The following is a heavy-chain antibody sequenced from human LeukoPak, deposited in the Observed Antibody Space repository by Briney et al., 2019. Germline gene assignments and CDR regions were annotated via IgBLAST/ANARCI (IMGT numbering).Heavy chain of an antibody. J-gene: IGHJ4*02. CDR3: AKWPAPYYYDSSGYLLYFDY. Sequence: PGGSLRLSCAVSGFTVTRNYMTWVRQAPGKGPEWLSVLYPGGDTYYLDSVKGRFTISRDNSKNTLYLQMNSLRVEDTAVYYCAKWPAPYYYDSSGYLLYFDYWGQGTLVTVSS. D-gene: IGHD3-22*01. CDR1: GFTVTRNY. CDR2: LYPGGDT. V-gene: IGHV3-66*01.